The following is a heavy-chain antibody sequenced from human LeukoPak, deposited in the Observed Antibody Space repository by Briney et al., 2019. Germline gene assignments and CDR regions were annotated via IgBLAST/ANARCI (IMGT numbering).Heavy chain of an antibody. CDR2: ISSSSSYI. CDR1: GFTFSSYA. J-gene: IGHJ5*02. V-gene: IGHV3-21*01. CDR3: ARVAIVVVPAAPLDP. Sequence: PGGSLRLSCAASGFTFSSYAMSWVRQAPGKGLEWVSSISSSSSYIYYADSVKGRFTISRDNAKNSLYLQMNSLRAEDTAVYYCARVAIVVVPAAPLDPWGQGTLVTVSS. D-gene: IGHD2-2*01.